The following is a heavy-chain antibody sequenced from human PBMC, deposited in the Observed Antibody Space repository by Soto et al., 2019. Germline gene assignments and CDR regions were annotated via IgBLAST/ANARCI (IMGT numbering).Heavy chain of an antibody. D-gene: IGHD3-10*01. CDR1: GYTFTGYF. V-gene: IGHV1-2*02. J-gene: IGHJ5*02. Sequence: ASVKVSCKASGYTFTGYFMHWVRQAPGQGLEWMGWINPYSGGADYAQSFQGRVTMTSDTSISTVYMELSRLRFDDTAVYYCARVIRGAYYNSPLDTWGQGTVVTVSS. CDR2: INPYSGGA. CDR3: ARVIRGAYYNSPLDT.